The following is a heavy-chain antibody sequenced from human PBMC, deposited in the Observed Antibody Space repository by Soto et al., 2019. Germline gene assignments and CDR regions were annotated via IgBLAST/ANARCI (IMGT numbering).Heavy chain of an antibody. V-gene: IGHV3-15*07. CDR2: IKSKTDGGTT. CDR3: NTDQSEDCTHGVCYTSNWTDV. J-gene: IGHJ6*02. D-gene: IGHD2-8*01. Sequence: EVQLVESGGGLVKPGGSLRLACAASGFTFSNACMNWVRQAPGKGLEWVGRIKSKTDGGTTDYAAPGKGRFTISRDGSKNTLYMQMNRLKAEDTAVYYCNTDQSEDCTHGVCYTSNWTDVWGQGTTVTVSS. CDR1: GFTFSNAC.